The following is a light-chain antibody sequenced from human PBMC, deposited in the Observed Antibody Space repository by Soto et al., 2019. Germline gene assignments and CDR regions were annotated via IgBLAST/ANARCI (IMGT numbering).Light chain of an antibody. CDR1: SSDVCGYNY. CDR3: SSYAGSNIL. V-gene: IGLV2-8*01. J-gene: IGLJ2*01. CDR2: EVS. Sequence: QSALTQPPSTSGSPGQSVTISCTGTSSDVCGYNYVSWYQQHPGKAPKLMIYEVSKWPSGVPDRFSGSKSGNTASLTVSGLQAEDEADYYCSSYAGSNILFGGGTKVTVL.